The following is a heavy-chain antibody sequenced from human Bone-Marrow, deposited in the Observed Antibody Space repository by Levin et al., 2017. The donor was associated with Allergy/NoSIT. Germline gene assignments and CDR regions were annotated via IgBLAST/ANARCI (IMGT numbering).Heavy chain of an antibody. CDR2: LSYDGGNE. CDR1: AFNFNSYA. Sequence: QAGGSLRLSCAASAFNFNSYAMHWVRQAPGKGLEWVAILSYDGGNEHYADSVKGRFTISRDNSKNTLYLQMDSLRAEDTAVYYCAKDQYTNWYYGMDVWGQGTTVTVSS. V-gene: IGHV3-30*18. D-gene: IGHD7-27*01. CDR3: AKDQYTNWYYGMDV. J-gene: IGHJ6*02.